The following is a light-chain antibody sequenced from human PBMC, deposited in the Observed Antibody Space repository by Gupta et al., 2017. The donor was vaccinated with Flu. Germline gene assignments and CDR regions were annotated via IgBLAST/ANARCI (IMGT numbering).Light chain of an antibody. V-gene: IGLV2-14*01. CDR2: DVT. CDR3: SSHKINRTCYV. J-gene: IGLJ1*01. Sequence: QAALTQPASVSGSPGESSTISCTGTSSDVGGADYGSWYQQHPDKAPKLIMFDVTTRPSGVSGRCSGSTSGSSASLSIYRLQAEDGTDYYCSSHKINRTCYVFDTGTKVTVL. CDR1: SSDVGGADY.